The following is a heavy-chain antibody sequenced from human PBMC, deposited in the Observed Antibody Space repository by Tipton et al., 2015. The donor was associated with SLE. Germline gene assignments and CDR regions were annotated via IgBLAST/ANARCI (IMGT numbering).Heavy chain of an antibody. CDR2: IYTSGST. CDR3: ARDSERIDWLSEGYYYYYMDV. D-gene: IGHD3-9*01. Sequence: TLSLTCTVSGYSISNGFHWAWLRQPPGKGLEWIGHIYTSGSTNYNPSLKSRVTISVDTSKNQFSLKLSSVTAADTAVYYCARDSERIDWLSEGYYYYYMDVWGKGTTVTVSS. CDR1: GYSISNGFH. J-gene: IGHJ6*03. V-gene: IGHV4-38-2*02.